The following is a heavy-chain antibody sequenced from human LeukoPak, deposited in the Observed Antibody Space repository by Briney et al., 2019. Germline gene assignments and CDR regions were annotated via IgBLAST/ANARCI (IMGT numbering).Heavy chain of an antibody. V-gene: IGHV4-59*01. CDR1: GDSISSNY. CDR2: IYYTGST. D-gene: IGHD1-26*01. Sequence: SETLSLTCTVSGDSISSNYWSWIRQPPGKGLEWIGYIYYTGSTNYNPSLKSRVTISVDTSKNQFSLKLSSVTAADTAVYYCAREIKWELRNWFDRWGQGTLVTVSS. J-gene: IGHJ5*02. CDR3: AREIKWELRNWFDR.